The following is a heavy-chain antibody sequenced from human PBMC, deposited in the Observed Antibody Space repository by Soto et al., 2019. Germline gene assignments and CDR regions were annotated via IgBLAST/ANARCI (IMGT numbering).Heavy chain of an antibody. CDR3: ASGELVLACFDY. CDR1: GGSISSGGYS. CDR2: IYHSGST. V-gene: IGHV4-30-2*01. Sequence: SETLSLTCAVSGGSISSGGYSWSWIRQQPGKGLEWIGYIYHSGSTYYNPSLKSRVTISVDRSENQFSLKLRSVTAADTAVYHRASGELVLACFDYWGQGTLVTVSS. D-gene: IGHD2-15*01. J-gene: IGHJ4*02.